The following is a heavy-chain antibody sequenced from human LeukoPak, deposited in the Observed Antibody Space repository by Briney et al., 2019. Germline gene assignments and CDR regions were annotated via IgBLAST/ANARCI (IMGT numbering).Heavy chain of an antibody. J-gene: IGHJ4*02. V-gene: IGHV4-59*01. CDR2: IYYRGGA. CDR1: GGSISTYY. D-gene: IGHD2-15*01. Sequence: SETLSLTCTVSGGSISTYYWSWIRQPPGKGLEWIGYIYYRGGANYNPSLRSRVSISVDTSKNQFSLKLSSVTAADTAVYYCARDVGDSFDYWGQGTLVTVSS. CDR3: ARDVGDSFDY.